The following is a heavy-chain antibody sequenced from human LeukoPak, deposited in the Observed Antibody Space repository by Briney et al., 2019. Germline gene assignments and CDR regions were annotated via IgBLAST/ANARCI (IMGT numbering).Heavy chain of an antibody. J-gene: IGHJ4*02. Sequence: TGGSLRLSCAASGFTFSDYYMSWIRQAPGQGLEWVSYISSSGSTIYYADSVKGRFTISRDNAKNSLYLQMNSLRAEDTAVYYCARSVSSRFTSPRRPYYFDSWGQGTLVTVSS. CDR1: GFTFSDYY. V-gene: IGHV3-11*01. D-gene: IGHD2-2*01. CDR3: ARSVSSRFTSPRRPYYFDS. CDR2: ISSSGSTI.